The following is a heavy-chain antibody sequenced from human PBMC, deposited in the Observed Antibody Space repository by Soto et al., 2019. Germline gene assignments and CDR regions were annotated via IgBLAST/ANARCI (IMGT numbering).Heavy chain of an antibody. CDR2: ISYDGSNK. J-gene: IGHJ6*02. V-gene: IGHV3-30*18. Sequence: GGSLILSCAASGFTFSSYGMHWVRQAPGKGLEWVAVISYDGSNKYYADSVKGRFTISRDNSKNTLYLQMNSLRAEDTAVYYCAKDLEMTNNYYYGMDVWGQGTTVTVSS. CDR1: GFTFSSYG. CDR3: AKDLEMTNNYYYGMDV. D-gene: IGHD1-1*01.